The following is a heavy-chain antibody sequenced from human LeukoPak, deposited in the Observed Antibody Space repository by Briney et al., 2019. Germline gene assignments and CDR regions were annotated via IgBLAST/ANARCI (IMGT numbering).Heavy chain of an antibody. V-gene: IGHV3-21*04. CDR3: AKDVSLYYYENSGHPEGY. D-gene: IGHD3-22*01. Sequence: GGSLRLSCAASGFTFSSYSMNWVRQAPGKGLEWVSAISGSGNNTYYADSVKGRFTVSRDNSKNTLFLHMNSLRAEDTAVYYCAKDVSLYYYENSGHPEGYWGQGTLVTVSS. CDR1: GFTFSSYS. CDR2: ISGSGNNT. J-gene: IGHJ4*02.